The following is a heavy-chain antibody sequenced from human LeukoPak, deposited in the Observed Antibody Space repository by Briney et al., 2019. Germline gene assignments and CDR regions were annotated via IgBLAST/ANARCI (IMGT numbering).Heavy chain of an antibody. CDR3: ARGAMWDYGSGSYYNLNWFDP. Sequence: LETLSLTCTVFGGSISGYYWSWLRQPPGKGLEWIAYMYYSGGDTDYNPSLNSRVAISVDTSTNQVSLKLRSVTAADTAVYYCARGAMWDYGSGSYYNLNWFDPWGQGTLVTVSS. CDR1: GGSISGYY. V-gene: IGHV4-59*08. D-gene: IGHD3-10*01. CDR2: MYYSGGDT. J-gene: IGHJ5*02.